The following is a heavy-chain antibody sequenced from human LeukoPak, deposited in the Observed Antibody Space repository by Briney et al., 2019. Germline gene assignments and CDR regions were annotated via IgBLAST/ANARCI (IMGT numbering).Heavy chain of an antibody. CDR1: GFTFSSYG. CDR2: ISYDGSNK. CDR3: AKGAHYYDSSGFDY. V-gene: IGHV3-30*18. Sequence: GGSLRLSCAASGFTFSSYGMHWVRQAPGKGLEWVAVISYDGSNKYYADSVKGRFTVSRDNSKNTLYLQMNSLRAGDTAVYYCAKGAHYYDSSGFDYWGQGTLVTVSS. J-gene: IGHJ4*02. D-gene: IGHD3-22*01.